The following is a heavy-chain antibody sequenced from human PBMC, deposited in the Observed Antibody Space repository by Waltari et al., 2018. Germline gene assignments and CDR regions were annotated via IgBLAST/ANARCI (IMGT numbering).Heavy chain of an antibody. CDR3: ARGLHYYGSGIYNWFDP. V-gene: IGHV4-34*01. J-gene: IGHJ5*02. CDR1: GGSFSGYY. Sequence: QVQLQQWGAGLLKPSETLSLTCAVYGGSFSGYYWSWIRQPPGKGLEWIGEINHRGSTNYNPSRKSRVTISVDTSKNQFSLKLSSVTAADTAVYYCARGLHYYGSGIYNWFDPWGQGTLVTVSS. D-gene: IGHD3-10*01. CDR2: INHRGST.